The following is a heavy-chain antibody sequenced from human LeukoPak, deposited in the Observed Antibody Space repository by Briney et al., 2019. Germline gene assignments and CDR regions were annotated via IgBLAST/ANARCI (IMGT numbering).Heavy chain of an antibody. Sequence: ASVKVSCKVSGYTLTELSMHWVRQAPGKGLEWMGGFDPEDGETIYAQKSQGRVTMTEDTSTDTAYMELSSLRSEDTAVYYCATVSSGSYREFDYWGQGTLVTVSS. CDR2: FDPEDGET. V-gene: IGHV1-24*01. J-gene: IGHJ4*02. CDR3: ATVSSGSYREFDY. D-gene: IGHD1-26*01. CDR1: GYTLTELS.